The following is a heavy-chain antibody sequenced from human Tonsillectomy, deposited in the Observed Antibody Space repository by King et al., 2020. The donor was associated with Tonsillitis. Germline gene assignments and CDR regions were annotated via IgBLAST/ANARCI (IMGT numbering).Heavy chain of an antibody. CDR1: GGSISSYY. V-gene: IGHV4-4*07. Sequence: VQLQESGPGLEKPSETLSLTCTVSGGSISSYYWSWIRQPAGKGLEWIGRIYTSGSTNYNPSLKSRVTMSVDTSKNQFSLKLSTVTAADTAVYYCARVTDYDFWSGFQTGAFDIWGQGTMVTVSS. D-gene: IGHD3-3*01. CDR3: ARVTDYDFWSGFQTGAFDI. CDR2: IYTSGST. J-gene: IGHJ3*02.